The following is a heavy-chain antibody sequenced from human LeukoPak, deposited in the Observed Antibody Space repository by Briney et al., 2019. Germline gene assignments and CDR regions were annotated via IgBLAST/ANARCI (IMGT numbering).Heavy chain of an antibody. CDR2: ISGSGGST. D-gene: IGHD6-13*01. Sequence: GGSLRLSCAASGFTFSSYAMSWVRQAPGKGLEWVSAISGSGGSTYYADFVKGRFTISRDNSKNTLYLQMNSLRAEDTAVYYCAKDSIGYSSSWYDYWGQGTLVTVSS. J-gene: IGHJ4*02. V-gene: IGHV3-23*01. CDR3: AKDSIGYSSSWYDY. CDR1: GFTFSSYA.